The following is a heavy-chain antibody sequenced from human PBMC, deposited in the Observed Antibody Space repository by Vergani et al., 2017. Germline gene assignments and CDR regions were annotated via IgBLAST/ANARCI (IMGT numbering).Heavy chain of an antibody. Sequence: QVQLQESGPGLVKPSQSLSLTCTVSGGSISGVSYYLSWIRQPAGKGLEWIGRIYTSGSTNYNPSLKSRVTMSVDTSKNQFSLKLSSVTAADTAVYYCARDRRDYRNYYYYYYMDVWGKXP. CDR3: ARDRRDYRNYYYYYYMDV. V-gene: IGHV4-61*02. J-gene: IGHJ6*03. CDR1: GGSISGVSYY. D-gene: IGHD4-11*01. CDR2: IYTSGST.